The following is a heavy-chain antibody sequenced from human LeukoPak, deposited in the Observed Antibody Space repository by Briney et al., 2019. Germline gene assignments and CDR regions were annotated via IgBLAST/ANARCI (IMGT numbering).Heavy chain of an antibody. V-gene: IGHV1-18*01. CDR3: ARGGIQLWLGPDLLDS. D-gene: IGHD5-18*01. Sequence: EASVKVSCKASGYTFNNYGVSWVRQAPGRGLEWVGWISAYSGNTKYAEKLQGRVTMTTDTSTYTAYMELRGLTSDDTAVYYCARGGIQLWLGPDLLDSWGQGTLITVSS. J-gene: IGHJ4*02. CDR2: ISAYSGNT. CDR1: GYTFNNYG.